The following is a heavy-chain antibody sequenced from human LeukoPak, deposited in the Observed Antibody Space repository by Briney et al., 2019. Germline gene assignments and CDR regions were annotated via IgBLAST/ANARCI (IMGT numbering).Heavy chain of an antibody. Sequence: GGSLRLSCAASGLIFSNYAMSWVRQAPGKGLEWVSGISGSGGRTSYADSVKGRFTISRDNSKNTLYVQMNSLRAEDTAVYYCAKSAPSSGWYLFQHWGQGTLVTDSS. J-gene: IGHJ1*01. CDR3: AKSAPSSGWYLFQH. CDR2: ISGSGGRT. D-gene: IGHD2-15*01. V-gene: IGHV3-23*01. CDR1: GLIFSNYA.